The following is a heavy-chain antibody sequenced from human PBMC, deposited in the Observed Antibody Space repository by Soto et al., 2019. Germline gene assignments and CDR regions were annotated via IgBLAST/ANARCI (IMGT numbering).Heavy chain of an antibody. CDR3: ARRGVTTGYYFAY. CDR2: IYYSGST. D-gene: IGHD4-4*01. Sequence: SETLSLTCTVSGGSISSGGYYWSWIRQHPGKGLEWIGYIYYSGSTYYNPSLKSRVTISVDTSKNQFSLKLSSVTAADTAVYYGARRGVTTGYYFAYWGQGTLVTVSS. J-gene: IGHJ4*02. CDR1: GGSISSGGYY. V-gene: IGHV4-31*03.